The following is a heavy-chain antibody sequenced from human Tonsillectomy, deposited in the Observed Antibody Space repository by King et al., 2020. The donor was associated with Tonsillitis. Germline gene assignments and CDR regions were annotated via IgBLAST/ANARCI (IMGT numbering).Heavy chain of an antibody. Sequence: VQLVQSGAEVKEPGASVKVSCKASGYTFSTYAISWVRQAPGQGLEWMGWISAYNGDTNYAQRFQGRVTMTTDTSTSTAYMGLRSLRSYDTAVYYCAREDSSWGWFDPWGQGTLVTVSS. J-gene: IGHJ5*02. CDR3: AREDSSWGWFDP. D-gene: IGHD3-22*01. V-gene: IGHV1-18*01. CDR1: GYTFSTYA. CDR2: ISAYNGDT.